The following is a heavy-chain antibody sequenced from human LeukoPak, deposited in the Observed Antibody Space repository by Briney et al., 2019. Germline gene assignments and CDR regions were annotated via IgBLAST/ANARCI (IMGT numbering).Heavy chain of an antibody. CDR3: ARQGDSSGYRLNWFDP. V-gene: IGHV4-59*08. D-gene: IGHD3-22*01. CDR1: GGSISSYY. J-gene: IGHJ5*02. Sequence: SETLSFTCTVSGGSISSYYWSWIRQPPGKGLEWIGYIYYSGSTNYNPSLKSRVTISVDTSKNQFSLKLNSVTAADTAVYYCARQGDSSGYRLNWFDPWGQGTLVTVSS. CDR2: IYYSGST.